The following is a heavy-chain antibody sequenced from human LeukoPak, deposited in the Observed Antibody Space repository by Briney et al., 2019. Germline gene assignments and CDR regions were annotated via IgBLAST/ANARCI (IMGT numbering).Heavy chain of an antibody. CDR3: ARDTIWNHDAFDI. D-gene: IGHD1-14*01. Sequence: SETLSLTCAVYGGSFSGYYWSWIRQPPGKGLEWIGEINHSGSTNYNPSLKSRVTISVDTSKNQFSLKLSSVTAADTAVYYCARDTIWNHDAFDIWGQGTMVTVSS. V-gene: IGHV4-34*01. J-gene: IGHJ3*02. CDR2: INHSGST. CDR1: GGSFSGYY.